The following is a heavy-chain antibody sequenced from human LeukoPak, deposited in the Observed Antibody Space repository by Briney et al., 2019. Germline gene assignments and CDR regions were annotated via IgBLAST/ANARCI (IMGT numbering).Heavy chain of an antibody. CDR1: GFTFSSYS. Sequence: GGSLRLSCAASGFTFSSYSMNWVRQAPGKGLEWVSSISSSSSYIYYADSVKGRFTISRDNAKNSLYLQMNSLRAEDTAVYYCATQDCSSTSCYTDAFDIWGQGTMVTVSS. D-gene: IGHD2-2*02. V-gene: IGHV3-21*01. J-gene: IGHJ3*02. CDR3: ATQDCSSTSCYTDAFDI. CDR2: ISSSSSYI.